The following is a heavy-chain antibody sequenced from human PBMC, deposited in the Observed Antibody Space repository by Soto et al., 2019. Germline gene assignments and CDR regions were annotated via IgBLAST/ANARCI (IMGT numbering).Heavy chain of an antibody. CDR2: ISSNGGST. Sequence: PGGSLRLSCAASGFTFSSYAMHWVRQAPGKGLEYVSAISSNGGSTYYANSVKGRFTISRDNSKNTLYLQMGSLRAEDMAVYYCARGSYSSGWSSLYYYYGMDVWGQGTTVTVSS. J-gene: IGHJ6*02. CDR1: GFTFSSYA. CDR3: ARGSYSSGWSSLYYYYGMDV. V-gene: IGHV3-64*01. D-gene: IGHD6-19*01.